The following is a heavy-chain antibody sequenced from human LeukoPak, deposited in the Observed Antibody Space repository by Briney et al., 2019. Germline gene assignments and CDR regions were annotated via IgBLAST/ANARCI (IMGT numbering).Heavy chain of an antibody. CDR2: INPNSGGT. J-gene: IGHJ5*02. CDR1: GGTFSSYA. V-gene: IGHV1-18*01. Sequence: ASVKVSCKASGGTFSSYAISWVRQAPGQGLEWMGWINPNSGGTNYAQKLQGRVTMTTDTSTSTAYIELRSLRSDDTAVYYCARDQRSWFDPWGQGTLVTVSS. CDR3: ARDQRSWFDP.